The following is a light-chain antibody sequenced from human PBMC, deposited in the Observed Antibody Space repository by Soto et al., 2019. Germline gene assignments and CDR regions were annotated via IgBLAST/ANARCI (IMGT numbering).Light chain of an antibody. CDR1: QSVSNN. V-gene: IGKV3-15*01. CDR3: QQYNNWPPIT. J-gene: IGKJ5*01. Sequence: EIMMTQSPATLSASPGERATLSCRASQSVSNNLAWYQHKPGQVPRLLIYYASTRATGIPARFSGSGSGTDFTLTITSLQTEDVAAYYCQQYNNWPPITFGQGPRLEIK. CDR2: YAS.